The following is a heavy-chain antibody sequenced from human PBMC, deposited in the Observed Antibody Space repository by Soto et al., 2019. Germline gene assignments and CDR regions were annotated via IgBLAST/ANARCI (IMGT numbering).Heavy chain of an antibody. Sequence: ASVKVSCKASGGTFSSYAISWVRQAPGQGLEWMGGIIPIFGTANYAQKFQGRVTLTADESTSTAYMELSSLRSEDTADDYCASEGGDSSGYYYFDYWGQGTLVTVSS. CDR1: GGTFSSYA. J-gene: IGHJ4*02. CDR3: ASEGGDSSGYYYFDY. D-gene: IGHD3-22*01. V-gene: IGHV1-69*13. CDR2: IIPIFGTA.